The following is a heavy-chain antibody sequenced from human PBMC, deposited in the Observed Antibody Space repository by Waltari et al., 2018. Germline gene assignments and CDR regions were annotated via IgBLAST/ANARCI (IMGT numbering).Heavy chain of an antibody. Sequence: QVQLVQSGAEVKKPGASVKVSCKASGYTFTGYYMHWVRQAPGQGLEWMGWINPNSGGTNYAQKFQGRVTMTRDTSISTAYMELSRLRSDDTAVDYCARDYIAAREGHYYYGMDVWGQGTTVTVSS. CDR2: INPNSGGT. J-gene: IGHJ6*02. D-gene: IGHD6-6*01. CDR3: ARDYIAAREGHYYYGMDV. CDR1: GYTFTGYY. V-gene: IGHV1-2*02.